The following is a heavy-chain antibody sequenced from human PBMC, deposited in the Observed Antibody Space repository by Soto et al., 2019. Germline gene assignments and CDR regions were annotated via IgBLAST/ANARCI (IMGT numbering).Heavy chain of an antibody. J-gene: IGHJ6*02. CDR3: ARVDTYDYYYSMDV. V-gene: IGHV3-53*02. D-gene: IGHD5-18*01. CDR2: VYSSGTT. Sequence: EVQLVETGGGLIQPGGSLSLSCAASGLAVTSNYMSWVRQAPGKGLEWVSIVYSSGTTYYAVSVKGRFTFSRDKSKNTIYLQMRNLRAEDTAVYYCARVDTYDYYYSMDVWGQGTTVTVSS. CDR1: GLAVTSNY.